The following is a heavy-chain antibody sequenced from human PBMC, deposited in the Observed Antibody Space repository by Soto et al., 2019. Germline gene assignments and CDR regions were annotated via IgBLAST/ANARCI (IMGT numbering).Heavy chain of an antibody. CDR1: GFTFSSYS. CDR3: ARDFVFWARQGPFFAP. D-gene: IGHD6-6*01. Sequence: GSLRLSCAASGFTFSSYSMNWVRQAPGKGLEWVSSISSSSSYIYYADSVKGRFTISRDNAKNSLYLQMNSLRAEDTAVYYCARDFVFWARQGPFFAPWGQGTLVTGSS. CDR2: ISSSSSYI. J-gene: IGHJ5*02. V-gene: IGHV3-21*01.